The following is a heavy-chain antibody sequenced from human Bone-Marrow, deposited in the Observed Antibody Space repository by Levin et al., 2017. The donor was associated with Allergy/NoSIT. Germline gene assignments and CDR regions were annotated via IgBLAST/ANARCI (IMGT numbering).Heavy chain of an antibody. D-gene: IGHD3-9*01. CDR2: ISSSGRT. CDR3: ARDDYSDFTGWV. Sequence: SCTVSGGSVSSDTYYWSWIRQPPGKGLEWIGYISSSGRTYYNPSLLSRVTISLHTSKNQFSLKLTSMTPADTAVYYCARDDYSDFTGWVWGQGSLVTVSS. J-gene: IGHJ4*02. CDR1: GGSVSSDTYY. V-gene: IGHV4-61*01.